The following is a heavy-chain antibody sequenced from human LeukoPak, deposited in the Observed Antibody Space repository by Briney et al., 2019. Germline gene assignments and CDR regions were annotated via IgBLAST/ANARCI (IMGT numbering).Heavy chain of an antibody. J-gene: IGHJ4*02. CDR3: ARDTSWVTMVRGVKDY. V-gene: IGHV3-48*03. CDR1: GFTFSSYE. Sequence: GGSLRLSCAASGFTFSSYEMNWVRQAPGKGLEWVSYISHSGRTIYYADSVKGRFTISRDNAKNSLFLQMNSLRAEDTAVYYCARDTSWVTMVRGVKDYWGQGTLVTVSS. D-gene: IGHD3-10*01. CDR2: ISHSGRTI.